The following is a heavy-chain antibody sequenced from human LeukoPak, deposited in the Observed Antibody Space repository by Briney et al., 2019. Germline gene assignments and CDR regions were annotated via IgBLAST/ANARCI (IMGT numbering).Heavy chain of an antibody. CDR2: IYDSGKT. Sequence: SETLSLTCTVSGDSISSYYWSWIRQPPGKGLEWIGYIYDSGKTHYNASLIRRVTISVDTSKNQFSLKLTSVTPADTAVYYCARGGGTLDYWGQGTLVTVSS. J-gene: IGHJ4*02. V-gene: IGHV4-59*01. CDR1: GDSISSYY. D-gene: IGHD3-16*01. CDR3: ARGGGTLDY.